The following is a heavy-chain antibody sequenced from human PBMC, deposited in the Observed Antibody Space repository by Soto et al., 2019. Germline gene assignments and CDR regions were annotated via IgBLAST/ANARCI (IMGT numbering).Heavy chain of an antibody. V-gene: IGHV3-74*01. J-gene: IGHJ4*02. D-gene: IGHD6-13*01. Sequence: PGGSVRHSFAAAEFTFSGYCRDWVRQAPGKGLVWVSRINSDGSSTSYADSVKGRFTISRDNAKNTLYLQMNSLRAEDTAVYYCARDSSSWPHWGQGTLVTVSS. CDR1: EFTFSGYC. CDR2: INSDGSST. CDR3: ARDSSSWPH.